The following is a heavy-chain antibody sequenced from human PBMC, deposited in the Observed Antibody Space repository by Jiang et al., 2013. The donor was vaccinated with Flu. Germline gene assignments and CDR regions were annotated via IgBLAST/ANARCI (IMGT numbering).Heavy chain of an antibody. D-gene: IGHD6-13*01. CDR2: IFYSGST. CDR3: ARDDGYSSSWHGRDYYGIDV. V-gene: IGHV4-59*01. J-gene: IGHJ6*02. Sequence: LLKPSETLSLTCTVPGASISSYYWSWIRQPPGKGLEWIGHIFYSGSTNYNPSLKSRVTISVDTSKNQFSLKLNSVTAADTAVYYCARDDGYSSSWHGRDYYGIDVWGQGTTVIVSS. CDR1: GASISSYY.